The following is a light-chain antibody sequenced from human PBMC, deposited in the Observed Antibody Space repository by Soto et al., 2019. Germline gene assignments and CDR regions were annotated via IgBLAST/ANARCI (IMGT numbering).Light chain of an antibody. CDR3: AAWDDSLGGRVV. CDR2: DDK. CDR1: TSNIGSKY. J-gene: IGLJ2*01. Sequence: QSVLTQPPSASGTPGQRVTISCSGGTSNIGSKYVYWYQQLPGTAPKLLIYDDKLRPSGVPDRFSGSKSGTSASLAISGLRSEDEADYYCAAWDDSLGGRVVFGGGTKLTVL. V-gene: IGLV1-47*02.